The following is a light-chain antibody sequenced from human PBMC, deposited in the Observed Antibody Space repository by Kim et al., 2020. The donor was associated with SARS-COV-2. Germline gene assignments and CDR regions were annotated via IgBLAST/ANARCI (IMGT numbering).Light chain of an antibody. CDR1: KDISNY. Sequence: DIQMTQSPSSLSASVGDRVTITCRASKDISNYLVWYQQKAGEVPKPLVYDASTPHSGVPSRFSGSRSGTDFTLTITSLHPEDSATYYCQNYNTAPWTFGQGTKVDIK. CDR2: DAS. CDR3: QNYNTAPWT. J-gene: IGKJ1*01. V-gene: IGKV1-27*01.